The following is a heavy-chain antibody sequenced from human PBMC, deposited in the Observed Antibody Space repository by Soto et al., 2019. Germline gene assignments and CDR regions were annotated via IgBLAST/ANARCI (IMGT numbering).Heavy chain of an antibody. J-gene: IGHJ6*02. V-gene: IGHV4-30-4*01. D-gene: IGHD6-19*01. CDR2: IDYRGTT. CDR1: GASIFSGDYY. Sequence: QVQLQESGPGLVKPSQTLSLTCTVSGASIFSGDYYWTWIRQPPGKGLEWIGYIDYRGTTFYNPSLQSRITMSIDTSNNQFSLNLRSVTAADAAVYYCVRDHQWLLMNVWCQGTTVTVSS. CDR3: VRDHQWLLMNV.